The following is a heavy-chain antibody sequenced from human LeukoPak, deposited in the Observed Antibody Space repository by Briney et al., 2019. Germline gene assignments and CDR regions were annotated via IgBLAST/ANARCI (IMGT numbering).Heavy chain of an antibody. CDR1: GGSIIGYY. D-gene: IGHD3-3*01. CDR2: IYHSGST. V-gene: IGHV4-59*01. CDR3: ARSRVWSDYWGYFDY. Sequence: TSEALSLTCTVSGGSIIGYYWNWIRQPPGKGLDWIGYIYHSGSTNYNPSLKSRVTISVDTSKTQISLKLRAVTAADTAVYYCARSRVWSDYWGYFDYWGQGTLVTVSS. J-gene: IGHJ4*02.